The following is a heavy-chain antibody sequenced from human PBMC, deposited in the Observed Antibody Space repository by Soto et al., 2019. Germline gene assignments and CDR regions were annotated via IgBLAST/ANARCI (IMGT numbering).Heavy chain of an antibody. D-gene: IGHD2-2*01. J-gene: IGHJ4*02. CDR2: INSDGGST. CDR3: VRETTSWSFDY. CDR1: GFTFTNYW. Sequence: PGGSLRLSXVASGFTFTNYWLHWVRQAPGKGLVWVSRINSDGGSTNYADSVKGRISVSRDNAKNTLYLQMNSLRAEDTAIYYCVRETTSWSFDYWGQGTLVTVSS. V-gene: IGHV3-74*01.